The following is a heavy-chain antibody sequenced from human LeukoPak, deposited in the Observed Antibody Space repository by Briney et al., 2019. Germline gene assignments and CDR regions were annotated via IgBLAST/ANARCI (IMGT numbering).Heavy chain of an antibody. CDR3: ARGRTVTPVFDY. CDR2: INPSGGST. CDR1: GYTFTSYY. D-gene: IGHD4-17*01. Sequence: ASVKVSCKASGYTFTSYYMHWGRQAPGQGLEWMGIINPSGGSTSYAQTFQGRVTMTRDMSTSTVYMELSSLRSEDTAVYYCARGRTVTPVFDYWGQGTLVTVSS. J-gene: IGHJ4*02. V-gene: IGHV1-46*01.